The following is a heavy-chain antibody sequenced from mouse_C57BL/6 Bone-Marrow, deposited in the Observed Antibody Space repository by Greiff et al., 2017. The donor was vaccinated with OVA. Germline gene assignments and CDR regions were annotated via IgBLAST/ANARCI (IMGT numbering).Heavy chain of an antibody. CDR3: ARYNKTFDY. Sequence: DVHLVESGGGLVQPGGSLSLSCAASGFTFTDYYMSWVRQPPGKALEWLGFIRNKANGYTTEYSASVKGRFTISRDNSQSILYLQMNALRAEDSATYYCARYNKTFDYWGQGTTLTVSS. J-gene: IGHJ2*01. CDR1: GFTFTDYY. V-gene: IGHV7-3*01. CDR2: IRNKANGYTT.